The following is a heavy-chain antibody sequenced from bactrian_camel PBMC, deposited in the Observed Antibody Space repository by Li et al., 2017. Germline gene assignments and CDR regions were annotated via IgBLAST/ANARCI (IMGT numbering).Heavy chain of an antibody. CDR1: GFTFSGYA. J-gene: IGHJ4*01. V-gene: IGHV3S54*01. Sequence: HVQLVESGGGLVQPGGSLRLSCAASGFTFSGYAMAWFRQAPGKQREEIEAVAGIYSGDSSAVYADSVKGRFTISRDNAKNTLYLHMTSLKPEDSGMYYCAVDGPVAFCSDYPSDFRGWGQGTQVTVS. D-gene: IGHD2*01. CDR3: AVDGPVAFCSDYPSDFRG. CDR2: IYSGDSSA.